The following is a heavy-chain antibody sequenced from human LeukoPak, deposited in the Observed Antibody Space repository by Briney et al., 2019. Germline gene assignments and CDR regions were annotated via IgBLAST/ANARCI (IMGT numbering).Heavy chain of an antibody. V-gene: IGHV3-23*01. Sequence: LSGGSLRLSCAASGFTFSSYAMSWVRQAPGKGLEWVSAISGSGGSTYYADSVKGRFTISRDNSKNTLYLQMNSLRAEDTAVYYCAKNIAARPFVGMDVWGRGTTVTVSS. J-gene: IGHJ6*02. D-gene: IGHD6-6*01. CDR2: ISGSGGST. CDR3: AKNIAARPFVGMDV. CDR1: GFTFSSYA.